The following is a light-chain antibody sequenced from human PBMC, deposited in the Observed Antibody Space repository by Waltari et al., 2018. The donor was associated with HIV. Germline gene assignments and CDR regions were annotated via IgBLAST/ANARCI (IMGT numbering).Light chain of an antibody. CDR2: RNG. V-gene: IGLV1-47*01. Sequence: QSVLTQPPSASGTPGQRVTISCSGSHSNTGTNYVYWYQQLPGTTPKLLLYRNGQRPSGVPDRFSGSKSGTSASLAISGLRSEDEAAYYCAAWDDILSGLVFGGGTKLTVL. J-gene: IGLJ3*02. CDR3: AAWDDILSGLV. CDR1: HSNTGTNY.